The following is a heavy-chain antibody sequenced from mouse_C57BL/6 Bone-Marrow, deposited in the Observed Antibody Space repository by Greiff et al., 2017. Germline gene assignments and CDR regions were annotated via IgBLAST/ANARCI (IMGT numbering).Heavy chain of an antibody. CDR2: IWGVGST. V-gene: IGHV2-6*01. CDR1: GFSLTSYG. Sequence: VKLVESGPGLVAPSQSLSITCTVSGFSLTSYGVDWVRQSPGKGLEWLGVIWGVGSTNYNSALKSRLSISKDNSKSQVFLKMNSLQTDDTAMYXCASLNWDGFAYWGQGTLVTVSA. CDR3: ASLNWDGFAY. J-gene: IGHJ3*01. D-gene: IGHD4-1*01.